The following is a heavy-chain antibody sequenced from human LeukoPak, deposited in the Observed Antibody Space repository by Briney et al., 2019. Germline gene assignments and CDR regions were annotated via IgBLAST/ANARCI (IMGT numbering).Heavy chain of an antibody. CDR2: INPSGGST. V-gene: IGHV1-46*01. D-gene: IGHD4-23*01. J-gene: IGHJ5*02. Sequence: ASVKVSCKASGYTFTSYYMHWVRQAPGQALEWMGIINPSGGSTSYPQKFQGRVTMTRDMSTSTDYMELSSLRSEDTAVYYCARDNSVEDTAWWFDPWGQGTLVTVSS. CDR3: ARDNSVEDTAWWFDP. CDR1: GYTFTSYY.